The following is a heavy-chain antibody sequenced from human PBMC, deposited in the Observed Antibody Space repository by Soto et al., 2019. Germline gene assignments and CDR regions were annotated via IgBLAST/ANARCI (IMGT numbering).Heavy chain of an antibody. CDR2: VYPTGST. Sequence: SETLSLTCTVTGASIRGSYYFWSWIRQPPGEGLEWLGYVYPTGSTYYNPSLKSRISMSVDTSKNQFSLILSSVSAADTAVYYCARTGSSSWYEIDYWGQGTLVTVSS. CDR1: GASIRGSYYF. D-gene: IGHD6-13*01. V-gene: IGHV4-30-4*08. CDR3: ARTGSSSWYEIDY. J-gene: IGHJ4*02.